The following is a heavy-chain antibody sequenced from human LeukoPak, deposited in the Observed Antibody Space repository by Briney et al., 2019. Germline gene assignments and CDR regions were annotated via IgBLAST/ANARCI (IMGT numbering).Heavy chain of an antibody. V-gene: IGHV4-34*01. CDR3: ASLPTYYGGNGSFDY. CDR1: GGSFSGYY. Sequence: PSETLSLTCAVYGGSFSGYYWSWIRQPPGKGLEWIGEINHSGSTNYSPSLKSRVTISVDTSKNQFSLMLSSVTAADTAVYYCASLPTYYGGNGSFDYWGQGTLVTVSS. J-gene: IGHJ4*02. D-gene: IGHD4-23*01. CDR2: INHSGST.